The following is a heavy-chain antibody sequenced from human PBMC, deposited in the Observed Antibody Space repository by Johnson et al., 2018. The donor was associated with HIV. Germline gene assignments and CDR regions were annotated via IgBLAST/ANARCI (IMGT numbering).Heavy chain of an antibody. Sequence: QVQLVESGGGVVQPGRSLRLSCAASGFTFSNSAMHWVRQAPGKGLEWVAVISYVGTNEYYADSVKGRFTISRDNSENTLYLQMNSMRAEDTAVYYCAKARGGRHTFDIWGQGTMVTVSS. CDR2: ISYVGTNE. D-gene: IGHD2-21*01. J-gene: IGHJ3*02. CDR1: GFTFSNSA. CDR3: AKARGGRHTFDI. V-gene: IGHV3-30*04.